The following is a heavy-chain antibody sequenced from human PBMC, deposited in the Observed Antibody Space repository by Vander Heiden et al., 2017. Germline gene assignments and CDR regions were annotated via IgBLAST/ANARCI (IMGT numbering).Heavy chain of an antibody. CDR3: ANRGDSGYSYGVDY. D-gene: IGHD5-18*01. J-gene: IGHJ4*02. V-gene: IGHV3-23*01. CDR2: ISGSGGST. CDR1: GFTFTSFA. Sequence: EVLLLQSGGAFVQPGGPLLPSCAPFGFTFTSFALCWVRQAPGKGLEWVSAISGSGGSTYYADSVKGRFTISRDNSKNTLYLQMNSLRAEDTAVYYCANRGDSGYSYGVDYWGQGTLVTVSS.